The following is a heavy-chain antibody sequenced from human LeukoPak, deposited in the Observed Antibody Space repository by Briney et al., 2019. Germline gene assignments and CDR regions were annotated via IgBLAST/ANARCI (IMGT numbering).Heavy chain of an antibody. J-gene: IGHJ4*02. D-gene: IGHD2-21*02. CDR3: ARAPGNVVVTAILSY. CDR1: GYTFTSYC. CDR2: INPSGGST. V-gene: IGHV1-46*01. Sequence: GASVKVSCKASGYTFTSYCMHWVRQAPGQGLEWMGIINPSGGSTSYAQKFQGRVTMTRDTSTSTVYMELSSLRSEDTAVYYCARAPGNVVVTAILSYWGQGTLVTVSS.